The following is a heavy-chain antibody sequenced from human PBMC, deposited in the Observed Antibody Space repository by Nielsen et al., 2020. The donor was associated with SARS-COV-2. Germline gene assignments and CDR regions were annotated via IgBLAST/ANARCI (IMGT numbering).Heavy chain of an antibody. CDR2: IKSKVDGGTT. CDR1: GFTFSNPW. Sequence: GGSLRLSCAASGFTFSNPWMNWVRQAPGKGLEWVGRIKSKVDGGTTDYAEPVKGRFTISRDDSKNTLYLQMNSLKTEDTAVYYCTTGGITMVRGVMQYWGQGTLVTVSP. V-gene: IGHV3-15*01. D-gene: IGHD3-10*01. CDR3: TTGGITMVRGVMQY. J-gene: IGHJ1*01.